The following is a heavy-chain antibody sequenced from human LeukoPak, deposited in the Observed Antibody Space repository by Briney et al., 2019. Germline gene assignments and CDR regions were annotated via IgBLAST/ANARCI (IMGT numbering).Heavy chain of an antibody. CDR1: GGTFSSYA. Sequence: SVKVSCKASGGTFSSYAISWVRQAPGQGLEWMGRIIPILDVANYAQKFQGRVTITADKSTSTAYMELSSLRSEDTAVYYCARDLGGSGSYSFDYWGQGTLVTVSS. V-gene: IGHV1-69*04. CDR2: IIPILDVA. J-gene: IGHJ4*02. CDR3: ARDLGGSGSYSFDY. D-gene: IGHD3-10*01.